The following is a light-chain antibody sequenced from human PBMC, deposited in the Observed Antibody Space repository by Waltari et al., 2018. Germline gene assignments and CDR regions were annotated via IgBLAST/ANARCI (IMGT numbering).Light chain of an antibody. J-gene: IGKJ4*01. CDR2: KAS. CDR1: QSVKNN. V-gene: IGKV1-5*03. CDR3: QEYDTLPVT. Sequence: DIQMTQSPSTLSASVGERVTITCRASQSVKNNLAWYQQKPGKAPKVLIQKASRIESGVPARFSGSGYGTEFTLTISSLQPDDFATYYCQEYDTLPVTFGGGTKVEIK.